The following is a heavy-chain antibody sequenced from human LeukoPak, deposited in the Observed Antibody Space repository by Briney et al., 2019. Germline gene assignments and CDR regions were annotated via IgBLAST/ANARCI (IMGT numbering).Heavy chain of an antibody. CDR3: ARHSMGYYDILTGYPPGYFDY. J-gene: IGHJ4*02. Sequence: PSETLSLTCTVSGGSISSYYWSWIRQPPGKGLEWIGYIYCSGSTNYNPSLKSRVTISVDTSKNQFSLKLSSVTAADTAVYYCARHSMGYYDILTGYPPGYFDYWGQGTLVTVSS. CDR2: IYCSGST. D-gene: IGHD3-9*01. CDR1: GGSISSYY. V-gene: IGHV4-59*08.